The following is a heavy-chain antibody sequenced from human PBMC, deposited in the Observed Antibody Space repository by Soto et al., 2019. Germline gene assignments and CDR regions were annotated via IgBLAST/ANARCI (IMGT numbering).Heavy chain of an antibody. J-gene: IGHJ6*02. CDR3: ARTSTYCSGGSCFTGGSYYYYGMDV. CDR1: GYSFTSYW. V-gene: IGHV5-51*01. Sequence: GESLKISCKGSGYSFTSYWIGWVRQMRGKGLEWMGIIYPGDSDTRYSPSFQGQVTISADKSISTAYLQWSSLKASDTAMYYCARTSTYCSGGSCFTGGSYYYYGMDVWGQGTTVTVSS. D-gene: IGHD2-15*01. CDR2: IYPGDSDT.